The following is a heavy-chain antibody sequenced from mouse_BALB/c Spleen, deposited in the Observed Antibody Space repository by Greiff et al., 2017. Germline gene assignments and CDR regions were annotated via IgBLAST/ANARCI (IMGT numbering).Heavy chain of an antibody. CDR3: TRKGSIYDGYYHYAMDY. CDR1: GYTFTSYY. D-gene: IGHD2-3*01. J-gene: IGHJ4*01. Sequence: QVQLQQSGAELVKPGASVKLSCKASGYTFTSYYMYWVKQRPGQGLEWIGEINPSNGGTNFNEKFKSKATLTVDKSSSTAYMQLSSLTSEDSAVYYCTRKGSIYDGYYHYAMDYWGQGTSVTVSS. V-gene: IGHV1S81*02. CDR2: INPSNGGT.